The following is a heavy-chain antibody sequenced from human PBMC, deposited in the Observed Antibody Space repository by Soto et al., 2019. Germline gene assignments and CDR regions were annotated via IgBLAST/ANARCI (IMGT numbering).Heavy chain of an antibody. Sequence: SETLSLTCSVSGGSISSDDYYWTWIRQPPGEGLEWIGYIYYTGRTSSTPSLESRVTISIATSKNQFSLKLSSVSAADTAVYYCAREGSSSPEYFDFWGPGTLVTVSS. J-gene: IGHJ4*02. CDR2: IYYTGRT. D-gene: IGHD2-15*01. CDR1: GGSISSDDYY. CDR3: AREGSSSPEYFDF. V-gene: IGHV4-30-4*01.